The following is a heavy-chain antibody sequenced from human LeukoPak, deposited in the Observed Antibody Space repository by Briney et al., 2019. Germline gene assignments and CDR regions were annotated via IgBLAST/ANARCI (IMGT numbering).Heavy chain of an antibody. Sequence: SVKVSCKASGGTFSSYTLSWVRQAPGQGLEWMGRIIPILGIANYAQKFQDRVTITADKSTSTGYMELSSLRSEDTAVYYCAREAGEFHYWGQGTLSPSPQ. CDR1: GGTFSSYT. D-gene: IGHD3-16*01. CDR2: IIPILGIA. V-gene: IGHV1-69*04. CDR3: AREAGEFHY. J-gene: IGHJ4*02.